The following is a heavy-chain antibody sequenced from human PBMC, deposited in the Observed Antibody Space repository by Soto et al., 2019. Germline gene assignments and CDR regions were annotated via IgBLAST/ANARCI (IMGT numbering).Heavy chain of an antibody. D-gene: IGHD3-16*01. J-gene: IGHJ6*02. CDR3: AREGMYHYETKDYYPSTYGLDV. V-gene: IGHV1-2*02. CDR1: GYSFTGYY. CDR2: IFPKSGGT. Sequence: GASVKVSCKSSGYSFTGYYLHWVRQAPGQGPGWMGWIFPKSGGTKSAQKFQGRVTMTRDTSISTAYMELKRLRSDDTAVYFCAREGMYHYETKDYYPSTYGLDVWGQGTTVTVSS.